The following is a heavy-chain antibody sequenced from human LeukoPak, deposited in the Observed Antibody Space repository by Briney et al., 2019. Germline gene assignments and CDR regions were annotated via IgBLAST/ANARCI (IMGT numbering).Heavy chain of an antibody. D-gene: IGHD3-9*01. J-gene: IGHJ6*03. Sequence: SGGSLRLSCAASGFTFSSYSMNWVRQAPGKGLEWVSVIYSGGSTSYADSVKGRFTISRDNSKNTLYFQMNSLRAEDTAVYYCAREGLRYFDWLTRVGYYYYYMDVWGKGTTVTVSS. CDR2: IYSGGST. V-gene: IGHV3-66*01. CDR1: GFTFSSYS. CDR3: AREGLRYFDWLTRVGYYYYYMDV.